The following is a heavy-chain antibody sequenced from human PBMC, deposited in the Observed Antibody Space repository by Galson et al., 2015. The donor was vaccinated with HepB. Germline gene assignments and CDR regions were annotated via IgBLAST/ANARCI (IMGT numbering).Heavy chain of an antibody. Sequence: SVKVSCKASGGTFSSYAISWVRQAPGQGLEWMGGIIPIFGTANYAQKFQGRVTITADKSTSTAYMELSSLRSEDTAVYYCARDMAPVTSLYYYYGMDVWGQGTTVTVSS. V-gene: IGHV1-69*06. J-gene: IGHJ6*02. D-gene: IGHD4-11*01. CDR3: ARDMAPVTSLYYYYGMDV. CDR1: GGTFSSYA. CDR2: IIPIFGTA.